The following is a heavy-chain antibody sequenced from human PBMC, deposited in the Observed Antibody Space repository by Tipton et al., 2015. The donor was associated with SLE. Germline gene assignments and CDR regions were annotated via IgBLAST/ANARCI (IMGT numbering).Heavy chain of an antibody. J-gene: IGHJ5*02. CDR1: GGSFSGNY. CDR2: INHSGNT. V-gene: IGHV4-34*01. CDR3: ARMQGLYVNWFDL. Sequence: TLSLTCAVYGGSFSGNYWSWIRQSPGKGLEWIGEINHSGNTNYNPSLKSRVTISVDTSKNQFSLRLNSVTAADTAVYYCARMQGLYVNWFDLWGQGTLATVS. D-gene: IGHD6-25*01.